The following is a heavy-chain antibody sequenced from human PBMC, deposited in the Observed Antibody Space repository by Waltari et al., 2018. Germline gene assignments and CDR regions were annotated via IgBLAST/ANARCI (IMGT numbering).Heavy chain of an antibody. CDR2: IRTYNGET. D-gene: IGHD1-26*01. Sequence: QVHLVQSGAEVKKPGASVKVSCKASGYSFSSYSLNWVRQVPGQGLEWMGWIRTYNGETNYAQKFQGRVTMTTDTSKRTAYMEVGRLTSGDTAKYFCALGMTPTNQDVFGFWGQGTMVTVSS. CDR1: GYSFSSYS. CDR3: ALGMTPTNQDVFGF. V-gene: IGHV1-18*01. J-gene: IGHJ3*01.